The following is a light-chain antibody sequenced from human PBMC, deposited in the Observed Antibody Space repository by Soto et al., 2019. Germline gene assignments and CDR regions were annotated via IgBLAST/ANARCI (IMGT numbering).Light chain of an antibody. CDR3: QQYNDYSWT. CDR2: KAS. CDR1: QGIGTY. Sequence: IQLTQSPSSLSASVGDRVTVTCRASQGIGTYLVWYQQKSGKAPRLLIYKASTLEIGVPSRFSGSGSGTEFTLTISSLQPDDVATYYCQQYNDYSWTFGQGTKVDI. J-gene: IGKJ1*01. V-gene: IGKV1-5*03.